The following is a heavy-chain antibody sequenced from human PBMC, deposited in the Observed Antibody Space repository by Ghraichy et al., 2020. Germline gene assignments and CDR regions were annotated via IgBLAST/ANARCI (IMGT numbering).Heavy chain of an antibody. D-gene: IGHD4-17*01. CDR3: ARHDYGDLRGVLEFQH. Sequence: GGSLRLSCAASGFTVSSNYMSWVRQAPGKGLEWVSVIYSGGSTYYADSVKGRFTISRDNSKNTLYLQMNSLRAEDTAMYYCARHDYGDLRGVLEFQHWGQGTLVTVSS. CDR2: IYSGGST. CDR1: GFTVSSNY. J-gene: IGHJ1*01. V-gene: IGHV3-53*01.